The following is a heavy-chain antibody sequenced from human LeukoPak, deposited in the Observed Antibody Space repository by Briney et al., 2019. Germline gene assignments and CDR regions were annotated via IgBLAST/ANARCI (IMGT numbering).Heavy chain of an antibody. J-gene: IGHJ3*02. CDR2: IIPILGIA. V-gene: IGHV1-69*04. D-gene: IGHD3-16*02. Sequence: GASVKVSCKASGGTFSSYAISWVRQAPGQGLEWMGRIIPILGIANYAQKFQGRVTITADKSTSTAYMELSSLRSEDTAVYYCARVGYVFVWGRYRDRPGAFAIWGQGTMVTVSS. CDR3: ARVGYVFVWGRYRDRPGAFAI. CDR1: GGTFSSYA.